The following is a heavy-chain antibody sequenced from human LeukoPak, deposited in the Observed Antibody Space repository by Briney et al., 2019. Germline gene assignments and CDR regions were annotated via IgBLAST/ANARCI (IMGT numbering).Heavy chain of an antibody. J-gene: IGHJ4*02. V-gene: IGHV1-24*01. Sequence: ASVKVSCKVSGYTLTELSMHWVRQAPGKGLEWMGGFDPEDGETIYAQKFQGRVTMTEDTSTGTAYMELSSLRSEDTAVYYCATVGYSGYVLDYWGQGTLVTVSS. CDR3: ATVGYSGYVLDY. CDR1: GYTLTELS. D-gene: IGHD5-12*01. CDR2: FDPEDGET.